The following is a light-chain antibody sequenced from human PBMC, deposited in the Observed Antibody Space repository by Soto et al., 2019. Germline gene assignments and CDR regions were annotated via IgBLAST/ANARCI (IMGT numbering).Light chain of an antibody. CDR3: QPYGSSPKT. V-gene: IGKV3-20*01. CDR2: GAY. CDR1: QSVGSD. Sequence: IVMTQSPATLSVSPGARATISCRASQSVGSDLVWYRQKPGQAPRLLIYGAYSRATGITDRFSGSGSGTDFTLTISRLEPEDFAVYYCQPYGSSPKTVGPVTKVEIK. J-gene: IGKJ1*01.